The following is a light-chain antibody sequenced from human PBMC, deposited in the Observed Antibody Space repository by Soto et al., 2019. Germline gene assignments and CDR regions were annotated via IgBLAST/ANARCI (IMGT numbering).Light chain of an antibody. J-gene: IGKJ5*01. CDR1: QNIDTY. V-gene: IGKV3-11*01. Sequence: EVVLTQSPATQSVSPGERATLSCRASQNIDTYLAWYQQKPGQAPRLLIDDASSRATGIPARFSGSGSGTDFTLTIYNLEPEDFAVYYCHHGRTFGQGTRVDFK. CDR2: DAS. CDR3: HHGRT.